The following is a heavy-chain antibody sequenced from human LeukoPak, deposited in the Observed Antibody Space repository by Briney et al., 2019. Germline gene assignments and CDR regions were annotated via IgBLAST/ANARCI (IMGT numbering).Heavy chain of an antibody. CDR2: IYWNDEK. CDR3: AHRFRWGSNNNLSFGP. Sequence: SGPTLVKPTQTLTLTCRFSGFSLTTGGVGVGWIRQPPGEPLEWLAVIYWNDEKYYSPSLKTRLTITKDTSKNQVVLTLTNMDPVDTATYYCAHRFRWGSNNNLSFGPWGQGILVTVSS. CDR1: GFSLTTGGVG. V-gene: IGHV2-5*01. J-gene: IGHJ5*02. D-gene: IGHD2-21*01.